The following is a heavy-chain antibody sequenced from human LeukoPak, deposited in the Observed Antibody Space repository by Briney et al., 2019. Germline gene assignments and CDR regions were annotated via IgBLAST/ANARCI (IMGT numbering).Heavy chain of an antibody. CDR3: TTVYYDILPVYYNFIAC. J-gene: IGHJ4*02. CDR1: GDSVSSNSAA. V-gene: IGHV6-1*01. CDR2: TYYRCKWYK. Sequence: QTLSLTCAISGDSVSSNSAAWIWIRQSPSRGLEWLGRTYYRCKWYKAYAESVKSRITINPDTSKNQFSLQLNSVTPEDTAMYYRTTVYYDILPVYYNFIACWGQGTLVTVSS. D-gene: IGHD3-9*01.